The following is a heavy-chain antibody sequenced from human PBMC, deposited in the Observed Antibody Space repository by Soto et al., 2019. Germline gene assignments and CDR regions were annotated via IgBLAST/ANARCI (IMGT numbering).Heavy chain of an antibody. J-gene: IGHJ4*02. CDR2: IKGDGIST. CDR1: GFTFSSYW. CDR3: ARGAMGNYYNDF. D-gene: IGHD3-10*01. V-gene: IGHV3-74*01. Sequence: EVHLVESGGGLVQSGGSLRLSCAASGFTFSSYWMHWVRQAPGKGLVWVSRIKGDGISTNYAYSVKGRFTISRDNAKDTVFLQMNGLSADDTAVYYCARGAMGNYYNDFWGQGTLVTVSS.